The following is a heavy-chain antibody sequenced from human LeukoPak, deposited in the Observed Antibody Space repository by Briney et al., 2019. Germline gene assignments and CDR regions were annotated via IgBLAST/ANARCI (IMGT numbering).Heavy chain of an antibody. CDR3: AKGGIVVVITGT. CDR1: GFTFRSYA. V-gene: IGHV3-23*01. CDR2: ISNSGGRI. J-gene: IGHJ5*02. D-gene: IGHD3-22*01. Sequence: GGSLRLSCAVSGFTFRSYAMSWVRQAPGKGLEWVSAISNSGGRIYYTDSVKGRFTISRDNSKNTLYLQMNSLRAEDTAVYYCAKGGIVVVITGTWGQGTLVTVSS.